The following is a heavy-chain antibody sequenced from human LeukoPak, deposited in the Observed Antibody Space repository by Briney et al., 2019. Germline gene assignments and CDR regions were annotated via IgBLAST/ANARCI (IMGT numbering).Heavy chain of an antibody. D-gene: IGHD6-6*01. Sequence: GGSLRLSCAASGFTFDDYAMHWVRQAPGKGLEWVSLIGGDGGHTYYADSVKGRFTISRDNRRNSLFLQMNSLGPEDTALYYRAKDTLYSSSSLGYWGRGTLVTVSS. CDR1: GFTFDDYA. CDR3: AKDTLYSSSSLGY. J-gene: IGHJ4*02. CDR2: IGGDGGHT. V-gene: IGHV3-43*02.